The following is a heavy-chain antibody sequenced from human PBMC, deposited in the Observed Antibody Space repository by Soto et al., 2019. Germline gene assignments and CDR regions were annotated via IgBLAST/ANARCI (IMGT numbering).Heavy chain of an antibody. Sequence: QVQLVQSGAEVKKPGSSVKVSCKASGGTFSSLAISWVRQAPGQGLEWMGGLVPVFGTANYAQKFQGRVTITADTSTSTSYMELRSLRSEDTAVYYCARSPGVFDYWGQGTLVTVSS. D-gene: IGHD3-10*01. V-gene: IGHV1-69*06. CDR2: LVPVFGTA. CDR1: GGTFSSLA. J-gene: IGHJ4*02. CDR3: ARSPGVFDY.